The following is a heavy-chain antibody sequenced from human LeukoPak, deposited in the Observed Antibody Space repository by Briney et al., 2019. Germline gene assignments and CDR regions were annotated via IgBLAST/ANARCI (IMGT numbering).Heavy chain of an antibody. Sequence: SETLSLTCTVSGGSISSSSYYWGWIRQPPGKGLEWIGSIYYSGSTYYNPSLKSRVTISVDTSKNQFSLKLSSVTAADTAVYYCARKRGIAVASNWFDPWGQGTLVTVSS. CDR3: ARKRGIAVASNWFDP. CDR1: GGSISSSSYY. J-gene: IGHJ5*02. D-gene: IGHD6-19*01. V-gene: IGHV4-39*01. CDR2: IYYSGST.